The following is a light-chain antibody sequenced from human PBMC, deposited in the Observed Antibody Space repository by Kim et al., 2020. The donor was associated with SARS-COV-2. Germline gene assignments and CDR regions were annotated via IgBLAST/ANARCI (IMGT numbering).Light chain of an antibody. CDR3: QQYGSSRGT. CDR1: QSVNRNY. Sequence: LSPGERATLACRASQSVNRNYLAWYQQKPGQAPRLLIVGASSRATGIPDRFSGSGFGTDFALTIDRVEPEDFAVYYCQQYGSSRGTFGQGTKLEI. J-gene: IGKJ2*01. CDR2: GAS. V-gene: IGKV3-20*01.